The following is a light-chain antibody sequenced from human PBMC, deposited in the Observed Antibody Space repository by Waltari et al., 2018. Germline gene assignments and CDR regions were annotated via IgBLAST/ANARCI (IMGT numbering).Light chain of an antibody. V-gene: IGLV2-14*03. Sequence: QSALTQPASVSGSPGQSITISCTGTSSDVGAYNYVSWYQQHPGKAPKLMIYDVSNRPSGVSTRFSGSKSGNTASLTISGLQAEDEADYYCSSYTSSITYVFGTGTEVTVL. CDR2: DVS. J-gene: IGLJ1*01. CDR3: SSYTSSITYV. CDR1: SSDVGAYNY.